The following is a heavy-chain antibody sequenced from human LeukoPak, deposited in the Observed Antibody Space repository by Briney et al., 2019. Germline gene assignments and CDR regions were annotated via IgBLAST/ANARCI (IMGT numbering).Heavy chain of an antibody. V-gene: IGHV4-39*01. CDR3: ARHELPGMSVSAGFAY. D-gene: IGHD6-19*01. Sequence: SETLSLTCTVSGGSISSSNYYWGWIRQPPGKGLEWIGSFYYSRNTFYSPSLKSRVTISVDTSKNQFSLKLSSVTAADTAFYYCARHELPGMSVSAGFAYWGQGTLVTVSS. CDR1: GGSISSSNYY. J-gene: IGHJ4*02. CDR2: FYYSRNT.